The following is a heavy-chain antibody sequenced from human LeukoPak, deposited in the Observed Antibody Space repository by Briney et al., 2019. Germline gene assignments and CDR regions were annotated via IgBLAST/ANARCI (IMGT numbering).Heavy chain of an antibody. V-gene: IGHV3-23*01. CDR2: SGSGGNT. D-gene: IGHD3-22*01. CDR1: GFTLSSYA. J-gene: IGHJ4*02. Sequence: GGSLRLSCAASGFTLSSYAMSWVRQAPGKGPEWVSASGSGGNTYYADSVKGRFTIARDNSKNTLYLEMSSLRAEDTAVYYCAGGYYDSFGGYWGQGTLVTVSS. CDR3: AGGYYDSFGGY.